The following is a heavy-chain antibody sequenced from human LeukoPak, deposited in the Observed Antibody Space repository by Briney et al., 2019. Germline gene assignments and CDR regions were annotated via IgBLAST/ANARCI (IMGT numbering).Heavy chain of an antibody. CDR2: INPSGGST. Sequence: ASVKVSCKASGYTFTSYYMHWVRQAPGQGLEWMGIINPSGGSTSYAQKFQGRVTMTRDTSTSTVYIELSSLRSEDTAVYYCARGITIFGVVIINNFDYWGQGTLVTVSS. CDR1: GYTFTSYY. J-gene: IGHJ4*02. V-gene: IGHV1-46*01. D-gene: IGHD3-3*01. CDR3: ARGITIFGVVIINNFDY.